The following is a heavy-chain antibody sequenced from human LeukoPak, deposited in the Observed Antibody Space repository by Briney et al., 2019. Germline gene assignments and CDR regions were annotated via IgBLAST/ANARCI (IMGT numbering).Heavy chain of an antibody. CDR1: GFTLSSYS. Sequence: VGSLRLSCAASGFTLSSYSMNWVRQAPGKGLEWVSFISTSSSYIYYADSVKGRFIISRDNARKSLYLQMNSLRAEDTAVYYCARDAVLDVWGKGTTVTVSS. CDR3: ARDAVLDV. J-gene: IGHJ6*04. CDR2: ISTSSSYI. V-gene: IGHV3-21*01.